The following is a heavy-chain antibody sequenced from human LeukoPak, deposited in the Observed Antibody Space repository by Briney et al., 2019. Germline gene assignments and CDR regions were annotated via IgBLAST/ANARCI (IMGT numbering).Heavy chain of an antibody. Sequence: GASVKVSCKASGYTFTSYGISWVRQAPGQGLEWMGWISAYNGNTNYAQKLQGRVTMTTDTSTSTAYMELRSLRSDDTAVYYCARDLVVVVAATPPGVWGQGTMVTVSS. CDR2: ISAYNGNT. V-gene: IGHV1-18*01. J-gene: IGHJ3*01. CDR1: GYTFTSYG. CDR3: ARDLVVVVAATPPGV. D-gene: IGHD2-15*01.